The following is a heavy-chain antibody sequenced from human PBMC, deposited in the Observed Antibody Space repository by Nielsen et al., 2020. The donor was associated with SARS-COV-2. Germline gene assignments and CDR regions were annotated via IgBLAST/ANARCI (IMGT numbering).Heavy chain of an antibody. Sequence: GESLKISCAASGFTFSSYSMNWVRQAPGKGLEWVSSISSSSSYIYYADSVKGRFTISRDNAKNSLYLQMNSLRAEDTAVYYCARALRRPITIFGVVIKSRYYYYMDVWGKGTTVTVSS. J-gene: IGHJ6*03. V-gene: IGHV3-21*04. CDR3: ARALRRPITIFGVVIKSRYYYYMDV. D-gene: IGHD3-3*01. CDR1: GFTFSSYS. CDR2: ISSSSSYI.